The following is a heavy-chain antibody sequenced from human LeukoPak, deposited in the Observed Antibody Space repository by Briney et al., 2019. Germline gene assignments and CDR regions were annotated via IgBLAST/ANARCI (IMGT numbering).Heavy chain of an antibody. J-gene: IGHJ4*02. CDR2: IYPGDSDT. D-gene: IGHD3-22*01. CDR1: GYTFTSYW. Sequence: GESLKISCKGSGYTFTSYWIGWVRQMPGKGLEWMGNIYPGDSDTRYSPSFQGQVTISADKSIRTAYLQWSSPKASDNAMYYCARLTSGYYTRYDYWGQGTLVTVSS. CDR3: ARLTSGYYTRYDY. V-gene: IGHV5-51*01.